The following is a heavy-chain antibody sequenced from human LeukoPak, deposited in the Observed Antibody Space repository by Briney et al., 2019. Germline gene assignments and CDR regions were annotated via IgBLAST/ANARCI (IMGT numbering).Heavy chain of an antibody. J-gene: IGHJ5*02. CDR2: ISSSSSYI. CDR1: GFTFSSYS. D-gene: IGHD2-21*02. Sequence: GGSLRLSYAASGFTFSSYSMNWVRQAPGKGLEWVSSISSSSSYIYYADSVKGRFTISRDNAKNSLYLQMNSLRAEDTAVYYCARDREDIVVVTARWFDPWGQGTLVTVSS. V-gene: IGHV3-21*01. CDR3: ARDREDIVVVTARWFDP.